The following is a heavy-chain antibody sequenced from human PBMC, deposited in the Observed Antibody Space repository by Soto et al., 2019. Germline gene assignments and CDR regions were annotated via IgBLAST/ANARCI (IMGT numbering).Heavy chain of an antibody. D-gene: IGHD6-19*01. V-gene: IGHV1-3*01. CDR2: INAGNGNT. CDR3: AFHSSGWEIYYYGMDV. CDR1: GYTFTSYA. J-gene: IGHJ6*02. Sequence: ASVKVSCKASGYTFTSYAMHWVRQAPGQRLEWMGWINAGNGNTKYSQKFQGRVTITRDTSTSTAYMELRSLRSDDTAVYYCAFHSSGWEIYYYGMDVWGQGTTVTVSS.